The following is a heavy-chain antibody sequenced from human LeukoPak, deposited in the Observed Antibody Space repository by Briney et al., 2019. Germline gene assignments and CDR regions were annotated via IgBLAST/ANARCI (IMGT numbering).Heavy chain of an antibody. CDR2: INPNSGGT. CDR1: GYTFTGYY. D-gene: IGHD4-23*01. J-gene: IGHJ3*02. V-gene: IGHV1-2*06. CDR3: ARLSHGGKSRNAFDI. Sequence: ASVKVPCKASGYTFTGYYMHWARQAPGQGLEWMGRINPNSGGTNYAQKFQGRVTMTRDTSISTAYMELSRLRSDDTAVYYCARLSHGGKSRNAFDIWGQGTMVTVSS.